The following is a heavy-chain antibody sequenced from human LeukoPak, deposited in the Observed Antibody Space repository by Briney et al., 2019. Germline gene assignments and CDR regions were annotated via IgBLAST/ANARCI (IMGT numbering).Heavy chain of an antibody. CDR1: GFTFDDYA. Sequence: QPGGSLRLSCAASGFTFDDYAMHWVRQAPGKGLEWVSLISGDGGSTYYADSVKGRLTISRDSGKNSLYLLMNSLRTEDTALYYCANDVTFYGDSTFVDYWGQGTLVTVSS. CDR3: ANDVTFYGDSTFVDY. V-gene: IGHV3-43*02. CDR2: ISGDGGST. J-gene: IGHJ4*02. D-gene: IGHD4-17*01.